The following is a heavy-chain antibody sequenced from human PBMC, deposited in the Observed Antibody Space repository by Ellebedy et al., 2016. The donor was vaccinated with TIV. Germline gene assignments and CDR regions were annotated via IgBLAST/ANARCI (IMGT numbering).Heavy chain of an antibody. CDR2: IGAYNGNT. D-gene: IGHD2-21*01. Sequence: AASVKVSCKASGYTFTNYGISWVRQAPGQGLEWLGWIGAYNGNTNYAQKLQGRVTMTTDTSTSTAYMDLRSLRSDDTAVYYCARDNAKMRGIYPDWGQGTLVTVSS. J-gene: IGHJ4*02. CDR3: ARDNAKMRGIYPD. V-gene: IGHV1-18*01. CDR1: GYTFTNYG.